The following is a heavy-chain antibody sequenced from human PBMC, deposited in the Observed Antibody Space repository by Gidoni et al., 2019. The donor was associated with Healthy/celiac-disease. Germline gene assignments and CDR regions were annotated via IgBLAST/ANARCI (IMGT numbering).Heavy chain of an antibody. D-gene: IGHD1-26*01. V-gene: IGHV3-7*04. Sequence: EVQLLESGGGLVQPGGSLRLSCAASGFTLSSYWMRWVRQAPGKGLEWVANRKQEGSEKEYVDLGKGRFTISRDNAKNSRDLQMNSLRAEDTAVYYCARGGWGAWYFDLWGRGTLVTVSS. CDR3: ARGGWGAWYFDL. CDR1: GFTLSSYW. CDR2: RKQEGSEK. J-gene: IGHJ2*01.